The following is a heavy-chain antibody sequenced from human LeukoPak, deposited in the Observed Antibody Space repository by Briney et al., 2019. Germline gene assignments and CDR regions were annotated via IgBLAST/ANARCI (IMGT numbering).Heavy chain of an antibody. J-gene: IGHJ4*02. CDR2: IRSKAYGGTT. CDR1: GFSFGDYA. D-gene: IGHD3-10*01. V-gene: IGHV3-49*03. CDR3: TRDIYYGSPFDY. Sequence: GGSLRLSCTASGFSFGDYAMRWFRQAPGKGLEWVGFIRSKAYGGTTEYAASVKGRFTISRDDSKSIAYLQMNSLKTEDTAVYYCTRDIYYGSPFDYWGQGTLVTVSS.